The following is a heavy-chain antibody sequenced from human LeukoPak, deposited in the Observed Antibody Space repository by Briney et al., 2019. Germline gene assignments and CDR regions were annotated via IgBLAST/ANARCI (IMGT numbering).Heavy chain of an antibody. J-gene: IGHJ6*02. CDR1: GGSFSGYY. V-gene: IGHV4-34*01. D-gene: IGHD6-19*01. CDR3: ARERAPPRYSSGWYPLYYYYYGMDV. CDR2: INHSGST. Sequence: SETLSLTCAVYGGSFSGYYWSWIRQPPGKGLEWIGEINHSGSTNYNPSLKSRVTISVDTSKNQFSLKLSSVTAADTAVYYCARERAPPRYSSGWYPLYYYYYGMDVWAKGPRSPSP.